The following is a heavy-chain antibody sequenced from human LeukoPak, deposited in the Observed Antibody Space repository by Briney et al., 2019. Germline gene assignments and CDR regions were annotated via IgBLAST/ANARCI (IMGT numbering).Heavy chain of an antibody. CDR3: ARPMGEFDWLPENWFDP. CDR1: GGSISSGGYY. V-gene: IGHV4-31*03. J-gene: IGHJ5*02. Sequence: SETLSLTCTVSGGSISSGGYYWSWIRQHPGKGLEWIGYIYYGGSTYYNPSLKSRVTISVDTSKNQFSLKLSSVTAADTAVHYCARPMGEFDWLPENWFDPRGQGTLVTVSS. CDR2: IYYGGST. D-gene: IGHD3-9*01.